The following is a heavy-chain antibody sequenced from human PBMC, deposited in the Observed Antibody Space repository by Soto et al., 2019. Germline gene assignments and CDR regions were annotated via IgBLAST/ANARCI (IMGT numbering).Heavy chain of an antibody. V-gene: IGHV4-34*01. J-gene: IGHJ2*01. Sequence: QVQLQQWGAGPLRPVETLSLTCGVSGGSFSGYYWAWIRQSPWKGLEWIGEINDRGAINYNPSLRSRVSISVDTSKNTYSLNMRSVTAEDTAVYYCARESHDILTGPPWVGYFDLWGRGTLVTVSS. D-gene: IGHD3-9*01. CDR3: ARESHDILTGPPWVGYFDL. CDR1: GGSFSGYY. CDR2: INDRGAI.